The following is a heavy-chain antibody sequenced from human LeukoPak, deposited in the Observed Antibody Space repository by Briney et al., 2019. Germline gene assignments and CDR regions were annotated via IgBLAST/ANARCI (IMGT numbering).Heavy chain of an antibody. CDR2: ISSSSSTI. CDR3: ARSGLSATGEFDY. V-gene: IGHV3-48*04. J-gene: IGHJ4*02. D-gene: IGHD2-15*01. Sequence: PGGSLRLSCAASGFTFDDYAMNWVRQAPGKGLEWVSYISSSSSTIYYADSVKGRFTISRDNAKNSLYLQMNSLRAEDTAVYYCARSGLSATGEFDYWGQGTLVTVSS. CDR1: GFTFDDYA.